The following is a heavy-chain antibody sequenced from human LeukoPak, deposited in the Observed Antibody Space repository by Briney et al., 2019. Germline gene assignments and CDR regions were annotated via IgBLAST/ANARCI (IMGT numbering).Heavy chain of an antibody. CDR2: ISSDGTTT. J-gene: IGHJ4*02. Sequence: GGSLRLSCAASGFTLSKYWMHWVRQGPGKGLAWVSRISSDGTTTAYADSVKGRFTISRDSAKNMLYLQMNSLRVEDTAMYYCASPGDNYAILGLDYWGQGTLVTVSS. CDR1: GFTLSKYW. V-gene: IGHV3-74*01. D-gene: IGHD3-9*01. CDR3: ASPGDNYAILGLDY.